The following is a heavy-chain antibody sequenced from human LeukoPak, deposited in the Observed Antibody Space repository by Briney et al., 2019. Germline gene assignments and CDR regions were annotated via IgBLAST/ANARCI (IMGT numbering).Heavy chain of an antibody. V-gene: IGHV1-46*01. CDR2: INPSGGST. CDR3: AREAPDGGAFDI. Sequence: ASVKVSCKASGYTFTSYYMHWVRQAPGQGLEWMGIINPSGGSTSYAQKFQGRVTMTRDMSTSTVYMELSSLRSEDTAVYYCAREAPDGGAFDIWGQGTMVTVSS. CDR1: GYTFTSYY. J-gene: IGHJ3*02. D-gene: IGHD3-16*01.